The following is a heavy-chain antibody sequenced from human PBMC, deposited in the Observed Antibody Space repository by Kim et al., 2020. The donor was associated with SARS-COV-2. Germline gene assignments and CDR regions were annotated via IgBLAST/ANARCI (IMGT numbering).Heavy chain of an antibody. Sequence: ASVKVSCKASGYTFTSYGISWVRQAPGQGLEWMGWISAYNGNTNYAQKLQGRVTMTTDTSTSTAYMELRSLRSEDTAVYYCARVTPYGGKDYYYYGMDVWGQGTTVTVSS. CDR1: GYTFTSYG. V-gene: IGHV1-18*04. CDR3: ARVTPYGGKDYYYYGMDV. J-gene: IGHJ6*02. D-gene: IGHD4-17*01. CDR2: ISAYNGNT.